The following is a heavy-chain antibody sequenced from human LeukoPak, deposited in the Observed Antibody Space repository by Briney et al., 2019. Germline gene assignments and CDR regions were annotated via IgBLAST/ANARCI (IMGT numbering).Heavy chain of an antibody. CDR2: IYYSGST. V-gene: IGHV4-39*01. J-gene: IGHJ5*02. D-gene: IGHD2-2*01. CDR3: AAHQLLWSWFDP. CDR1: GGSISSSSYY. Sequence: PSETLSLTCTVSGGSISSSSYYWGWIRQPPGKGLEWIGSIYYSGSTYYNPSLKSRVTISVDTSKNQFSLKLSSVTAADTAVYYCAAHQLLWSWFDPWGQGTLVTVSS.